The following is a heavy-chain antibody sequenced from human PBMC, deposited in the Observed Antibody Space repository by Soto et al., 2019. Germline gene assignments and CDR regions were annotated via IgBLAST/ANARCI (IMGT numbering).Heavy chain of an antibody. Sequence: EVQLLESGGGVVQPGESLRLSCGASGFTFSTYGMAWVRLAPGRGLDYLSAISPSATSTYYSDSVKGRFTISRDNSKNTLYLQLSSVRAEDTAIYYCSKTRPRGGGYGDWYFDLRGRGTLVTVSS. CDR1: GFTFSTYG. CDR3: SKTRPRGGGYGDWYFDL. D-gene: IGHD5-12*01. V-gene: IGHV3-23*01. CDR2: ISPSATST. J-gene: IGHJ2*01.